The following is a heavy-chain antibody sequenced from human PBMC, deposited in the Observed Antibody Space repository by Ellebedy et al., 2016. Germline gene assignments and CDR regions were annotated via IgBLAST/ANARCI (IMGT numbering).Heavy chain of an antibody. Sequence: SETLSLTCNVSGGSITTYYWSWIRQPPGKGLEWIGYIYYSGSTNYNPSLKSRVTISVDTSKNQFSLKLSSVTAADTAVYYCATYTMGRLDYWGQGTLVTVSS. D-gene: IGHD1-1*01. J-gene: IGHJ4*02. CDR1: GGSITTYY. CDR2: IYYSGST. V-gene: IGHV4-59*08. CDR3: ATYTMGRLDY.